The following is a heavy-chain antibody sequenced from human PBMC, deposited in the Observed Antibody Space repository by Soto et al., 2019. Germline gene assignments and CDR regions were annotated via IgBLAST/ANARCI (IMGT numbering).Heavy chain of an antibody. CDR3: ARGPFIYSTTWPDY. V-gene: IGHV1-2*04. CDR1: GFTFTDYY. Sequence: ASVKVSCKASGFTFTDYYTHWVRQAPGQGLQWMGWINLNSGGTNYAQKFQHWVTMTRDTSISTAYMEVRGPTSDDTAVYFCARGPFIYSTTWPDYWGQGTLVTVSS. J-gene: IGHJ4*02. D-gene: IGHD6-13*01. CDR2: INLNSGGT.